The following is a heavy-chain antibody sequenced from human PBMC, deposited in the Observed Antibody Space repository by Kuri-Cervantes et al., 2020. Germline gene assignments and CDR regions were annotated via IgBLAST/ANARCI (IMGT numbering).Heavy chain of an antibody. D-gene: IGHD5-12*01. Sequence: SVKVSCKASGGTFSSYTISWVRQAPGQGLEWMGRIIPILGIANHAQKFQGRVTITADKSTSTAYMELSSLRSEDTAVYYCASRGGATGSEGYYGMDVWGQGTTVTVSS. CDR3: ASRGGATGSEGYYGMDV. V-gene: IGHV1-69*02. CDR2: IIPILGIA. CDR1: GGTFSSYT. J-gene: IGHJ6*02.